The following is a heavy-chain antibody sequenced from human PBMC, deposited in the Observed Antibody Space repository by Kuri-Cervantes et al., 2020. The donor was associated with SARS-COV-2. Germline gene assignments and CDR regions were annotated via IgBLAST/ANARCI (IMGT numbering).Heavy chain of an antibody. J-gene: IGHJ6*02. CDR2: INHSGST. CDR3: ARGPGLYSRKAYGMDV. CDR1: GFTFSDYY. D-gene: IGHD3-16*02. Sequence: ESLKISCAASGFTFSDYYMSWVRQAPGKGLEWIGEINHSGSTNYNPSLKSRVTISVDTSKNQFSLKLSSVTAADTAVYYCARGPGLYSRKAYGMDVWGQGTTVTVSS. V-gene: IGHV4-34*01.